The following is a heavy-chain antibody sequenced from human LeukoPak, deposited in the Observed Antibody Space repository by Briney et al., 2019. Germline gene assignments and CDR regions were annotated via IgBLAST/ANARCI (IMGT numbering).Heavy chain of an antibody. CDR2: ISGSGGST. Sequence: GGSLRLSCAASGFTFSSYAMSWVRQAPGKGLEWVSAISGSGGSTYYADSVKGRFTISRDNSKNTLYLQMNSLRAEDTAVYYCARGSRVGGDWWFDPWGQGTLVTVSS. D-gene: IGHD2-21*01. J-gene: IGHJ5*02. CDR1: GFTFSSYA. CDR3: ARGSRVGGDWWFDP. V-gene: IGHV3-23*01.